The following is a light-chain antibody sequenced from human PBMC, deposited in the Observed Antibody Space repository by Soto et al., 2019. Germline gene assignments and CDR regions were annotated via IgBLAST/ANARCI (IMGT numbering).Light chain of an antibody. CDR3: XXXSXWXG. CDR2: DAS. V-gene: IGKV3-11*01. J-gene: IGKJ4*02. Sequence: EIVLTQSPATLSLSPGERATLSCRASQSVSSYLAWYQQKPGQAPRLLIYDASNRATGIPARFSGSGSGTDFTXTXXXLEXXXXXXXXXXXXSXWXGFGGGTKVEIK. CDR1: QSVSSY.